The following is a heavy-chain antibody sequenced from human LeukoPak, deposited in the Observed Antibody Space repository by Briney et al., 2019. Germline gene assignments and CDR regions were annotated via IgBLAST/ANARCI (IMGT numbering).Heavy chain of an antibody. CDR1: GFTFSDYS. J-gene: IGHJ4*02. CDR3: SRRFDC. V-gene: IGHV3-48*02. Sequence: GESLRLSCAASGFTFSDYSMNWVRQAPGKGLEWVSYIDGSGDSIYYADSVKGRFTISRDNAKNSLDLQMNSLRDEDTAVYYCSRRFDCWGQGTLVTVSS. CDR2: IDGSGDSI.